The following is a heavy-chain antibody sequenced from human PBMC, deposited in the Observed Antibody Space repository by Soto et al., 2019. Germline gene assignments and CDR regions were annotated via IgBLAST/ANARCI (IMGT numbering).Heavy chain of an antibody. CDR3: ARDWSPYYYGSGSHNWFDP. D-gene: IGHD3-10*01. V-gene: IGHV1-46*03. CDR2: INPSGGST. CDR1: GYTFTSYY. J-gene: IGHJ5*02. Sequence: ASVKVSCKASGYTFTSYYMHWVRQAPGQGLEWMGIINPSGGSTSYAQKFQGRVTMTRDTSTSTVYMELSSLRSEDTAVYYCARDWSPYYYGSGSHNWFDPWGQGTLVTVSS.